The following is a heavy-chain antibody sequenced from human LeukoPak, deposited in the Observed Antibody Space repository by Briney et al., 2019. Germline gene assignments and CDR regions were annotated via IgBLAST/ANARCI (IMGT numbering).Heavy chain of an antibody. CDR3: VRLRKVGIVGAYYFDY. Sequence: PGGSLRLSCAASGFIFSSYWMSWVRQAPGKGLEWVANIKEDGSEKYYVDSVKGRFTISRGNAKNSLYLQMNSLRAEDTAVYYCVRLRKVGIVGAYYFDYWGQGTLVTVSS. J-gene: IGHJ4*02. CDR1: GFIFSSYW. V-gene: IGHV3-7*01. CDR2: IKEDGSEK. D-gene: IGHD1-26*01.